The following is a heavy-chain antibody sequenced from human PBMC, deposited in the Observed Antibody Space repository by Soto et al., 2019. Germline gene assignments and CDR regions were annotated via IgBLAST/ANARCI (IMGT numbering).Heavy chain of an antibody. CDR3: ATEKYGAGRVGVDT. V-gene: IGHV1-69*08. D-gene: IGHD1-26*01. CDR1: GGTSTIYT. Sequence: QVQLVQSGAEVKKPGSSLKVSCETSGGTSTIYTITWVRQAPGQGLQWMGRIVPTLRLTNYAQDFQGRLTLTADTSTSPAHMERSSLTSEDTAVYYWATEKYGAGRVGVDTWGQGTLVTVSS. J-gene: IGHJ5*02. CDR2: IVPTLRLT.